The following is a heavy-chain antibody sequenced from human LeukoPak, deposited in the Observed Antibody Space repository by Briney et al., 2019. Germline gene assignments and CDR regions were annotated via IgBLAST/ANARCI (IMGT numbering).Heavy chain of an antibody. CDR2: ISGSGGST. CDR3: ASIWAHSSGWYYFDY. V-gene: IGHV3-23*01. CDR1: GFTFSSYA. J-gene: IGHJ4*02. D-gene: IGHD6-19*01. Sequence: PGGSLRLSCAASGFTFSSYAMSWVRQAPGKGLEWVSAISGSGGSTYYADSVKGRFTISRDNSKNTLYLQMNSLRAEDTAVYYCASIWAHSSGWYYFDYWGQGTLVTVSP.